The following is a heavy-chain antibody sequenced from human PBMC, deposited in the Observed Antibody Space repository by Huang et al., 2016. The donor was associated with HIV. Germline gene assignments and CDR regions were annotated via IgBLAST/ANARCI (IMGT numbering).Heavy chain of an antibody. CDR1: GLSFSSYA. CDR3: AKDQERWGSYPGFDY. V-gene: IGHV3-23*01. D-gene: IGHD1-26*01. J-gene: IGHJ4*02. CDR2: ISGSGGST. Sequence: EVQLLESGGGLVQPGGSLRLSCAASGLSFSSYAMSWVRQAPGKGLDWVSAISGSGGSTYYADSVKGRFTISRDNSKNTVYLQMNSLGAEDTAVYYCAKDQERWGSYPGFDYWGQGTLVTVSS.